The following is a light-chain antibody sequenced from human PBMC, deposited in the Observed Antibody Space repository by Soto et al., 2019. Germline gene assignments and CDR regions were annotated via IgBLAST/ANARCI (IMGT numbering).Light chain of an antibody. CDR1: QSISSW. Sequence: DIQMTQSPSTLSKSVGDRVTITCRASQSISSWLAWYQQKPGKAPKLLIYDASSLESGVPSRFSGSGSATEFTLTNSSLQPDDFSTYYCQQYNSYSRTFGQGTKVEIK. J-gene: IGKJ1*01. V-gene: IGKV1-5*01. CDR3: QQYNSYSRT. CDR2: DAS.